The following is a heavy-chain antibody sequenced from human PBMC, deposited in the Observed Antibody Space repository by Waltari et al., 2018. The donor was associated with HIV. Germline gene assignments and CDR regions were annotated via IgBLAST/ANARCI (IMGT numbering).Heavy chain of an antibody. J-gene: IGHJ4*02. CDR3: ARGFSGFDY. CDR2: IDPSGGRT. V-gene: IGHV1-46*01. CDR1: GYTFTNFY. Sequence: QVQLVQSGAEVKKPGASVTVSCKASGYTFTNFYMHWVRQAPGQGLDWMGIIDPSGGRTVYARKFQGRVTMTRDTSTSTLYMELSSLRSEDTAVYYCARGFSGFDYWGQGTLVTVSS.